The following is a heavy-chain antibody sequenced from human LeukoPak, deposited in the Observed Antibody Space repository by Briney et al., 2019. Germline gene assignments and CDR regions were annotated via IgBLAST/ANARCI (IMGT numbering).Heavy chain of an antibody. CDR2: ISGSGGST. V-gene: IGHV3-23*01. D-gene: IGHD2-2*01. CDR1: GFTFSSYA. CDR3: ARGMPLVGRNHFDS. J-gene: IGHJ4*02. Sequence: TGGSLRLSCAASGFTFSSYAMSWVRQVPGKGLEWVSSISGSGGSTYYADSVKGRFTISRDTSKNTLYLQMNSLRAEDTAVYYCARGMPLVGRNHFDSWGQGTLVTVSS.